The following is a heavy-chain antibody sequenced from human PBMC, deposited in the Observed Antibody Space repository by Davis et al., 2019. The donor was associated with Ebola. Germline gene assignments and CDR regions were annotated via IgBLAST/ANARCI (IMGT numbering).Heavy chain of an antibody. Sequence: ASVKVSCKASGYTFTSYGISWVRQAPGQRLEWMGWVHGGNGNTKYSQRFQGRVTITTDTSASTVYLDLTSLRSDDTAVFYCARGADVITLAGYFEYWGQGTLVTVSS. CDR3: ARGADVITLAGYFEY. D-gene: IGHD6-19*01. CDR1: GYTFTSYG. CDR2: VHGGNGNT. J-gene: IGHJ4*02. V-gene: IGHV1-18*04.